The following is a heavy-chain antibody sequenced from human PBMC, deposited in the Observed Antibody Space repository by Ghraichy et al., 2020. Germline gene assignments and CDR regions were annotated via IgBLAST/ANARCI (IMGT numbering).Heavy chain of an antibody. CDR3: ARPTSIRIIGGNGDGY. J-gene: IGHJ4*02. Sequence: GGSLRFSCAASGFTFSIYSVSWVRQPPGKGLEWVSSISGDSRYIYYADSVKGRFTVSRDNAKNSLFLQMNSLRAEDTAVYYCARPTSIRIIGGNGDGYWGQGTLVTVSS. D-gene: IGHD3-9*01. CDR2: ISGDSRYI. V-gene: IGHV3-21*01. CDR1: GFTFSIYS.